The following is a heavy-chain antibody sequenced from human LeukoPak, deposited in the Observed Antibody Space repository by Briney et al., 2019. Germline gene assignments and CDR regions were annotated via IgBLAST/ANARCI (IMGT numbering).Heavy chain of an antibody. CDR1: GYSISSGYY. CDR3: ARFPPADIVVVMSSPGY. J-gene: IGHJ4*02. D-gene: IGHD3-22*01. CDR2: IYHSGST. Sequence: PSETLSLTCTVSGYSISSGYYWGWIRQPPGKGLEWIGSIYHSGSTYYNPSLKSRVTISVDTSKNQFSLKLSSVTAADTAVYYCARFPPADIVVVMSSPGYWGQGTLVTVSS. V-gene: IGHV4-38-2*02.